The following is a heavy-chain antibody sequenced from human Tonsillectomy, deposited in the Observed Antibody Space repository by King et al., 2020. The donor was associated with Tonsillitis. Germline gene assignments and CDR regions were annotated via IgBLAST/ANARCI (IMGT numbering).Heavy chain of an antibody. CDR3: AKYSRGNGRIVRYSYVMDV. CDR2: ISDDGSNR. CDR1: GFTFSYYG. Sequence: VQLVESGGGVVQPGRSLRLSCVASGFTFSYYGMHWVRQVPGKGLEWVALISDDGSNRYYVDSVKGRFTISRDNGKNTLYLEMNSLTGEDTAVYFCAKYSRGNGRIVRYSYVMDVWGQGTTDTVSS. V-gene: IGHV3-30*18. D-gene: IGHD5-18*01. J-gene: IGHJ6*02.